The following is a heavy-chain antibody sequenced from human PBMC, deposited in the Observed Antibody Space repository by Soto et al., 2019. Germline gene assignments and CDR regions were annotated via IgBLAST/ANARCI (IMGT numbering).Heavy chain of an antibody. CDR1: GFTFSSYS. CDR3: ARVHSSSSPPHYSYYYMDV. J-gene: IGHJ6*03. Sequence: GGSLRLSCAASGFTFSSYSMNWVRQAPGKGLEWVSYISSSSSTIYYADSVKGRFTISRDNAKNSLYLQMNSLRAEDTAVYYCARVHSSSSPPHYSYYYMDVWGKGTAVTVSS. CDR2: ISSSSSTI. D-gene: IGHD6-6*01. V-gene: IGHV3-48*01.